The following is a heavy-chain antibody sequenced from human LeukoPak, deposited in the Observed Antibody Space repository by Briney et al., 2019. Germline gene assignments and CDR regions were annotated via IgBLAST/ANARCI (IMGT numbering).Heavy chain of an antibody. V-gene: IGHV1-2*02. CDR1: GYTFTGYY. J-gene: IGHJ4*02. CDR3: ARDYDYGDYGSDY. D-gene: IGHD4-17*01. Sequence: ASVTVSCKASGYTFTGYYMHWVRQAPGQGLEWMGWINPNSGGTNYAQKFQGRVTMTRDTSISTAYMELSRLRSDDTAVYYCARDYDYGDYGSDYWGQGTLVTVSS. CDR2: INPNSGGT.